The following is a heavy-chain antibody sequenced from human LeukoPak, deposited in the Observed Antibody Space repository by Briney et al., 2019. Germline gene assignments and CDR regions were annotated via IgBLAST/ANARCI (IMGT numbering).Heavy chain of an antibody. J-gene: IGHJ4*02. Sequence: SETLSLTCTVSGGSISSNNYYWGWIRQPPGKGLEWIGSIYYGGYTYYNPSLKSRVTISVDTSKNQFSLKLSSVTAADTAVYYCARSSRAYYYDSSGYSRKHYFDYWGQGTLVTVSS. CDR3: ARSSRAYYYDSSGYSRKHYFDY. CDR1: GGSISSNNYY. V-gene: IGHV4-39*01. CDR2: IYYGGYT. D-gene: IGHD3-22*01.